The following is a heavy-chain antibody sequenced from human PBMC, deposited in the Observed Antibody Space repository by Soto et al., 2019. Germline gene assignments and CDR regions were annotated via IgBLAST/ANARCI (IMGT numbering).Heavy chain of an antibody. CDR3: ARTTAVPNTLRSRYFFDY. CDR2: VYYSGTT. D-gene: IGHD4-17*01. Sequence: NPSETLSLTCSVSGGSVSNKTYYWSWIRQPPGKRLEWIGYVYYSGTTNYNPSLKSRVTISVDLSKYQFSLRLSSVTTADTALYYCARTTAVPNTLRSRYFFDYWGQGTLVTVSS. J-gene: IGHJ4*02. V-gene: IGHV4-61*01. CDR1: GGSVSNKTYY.